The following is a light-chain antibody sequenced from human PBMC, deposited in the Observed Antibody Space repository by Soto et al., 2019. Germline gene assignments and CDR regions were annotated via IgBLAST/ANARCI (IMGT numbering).Light chain of an antibody. J-gene: IGKJ1*01. CDR2: DAS. Sequence: DIQMTQSPSTLSASVGDRVTITCRASQSISSWLAWYQQKPRKAPKLLIYDASSLESGVPSRFSGSGSVTEFTLTISSLQPDDFATYYCQQYNSYSPWTFGQGTKVEIK. CDR1: QSISSW. V-gene: IGKV1-5*01. CDR3: QQYNSYSPWT.